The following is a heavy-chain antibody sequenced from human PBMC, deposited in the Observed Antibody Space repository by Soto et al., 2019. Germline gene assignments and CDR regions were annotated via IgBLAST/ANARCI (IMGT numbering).Heavy chain of an antibody. D-gene: IGHD3-16*01. J-gene: IGHJ4*02. V-gene: IGHV3-9*01. CDR3: AISQDRGGRTTFIY. CDR1: GFTFDDNA. Sequence: SLRLSCAVSGFTFDDNAMHWVRQAPEKGLEWVSGINWKIDKGYADSVKGRFTIPRDNAENSLYLQMNSLRAEDTALYYCAISQDRGGRTTFIYWGQGTQVTVSS. CDR2: INWKIDK.